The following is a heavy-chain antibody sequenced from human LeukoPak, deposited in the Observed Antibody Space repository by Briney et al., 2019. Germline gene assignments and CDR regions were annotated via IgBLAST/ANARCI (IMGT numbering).Heavy chain of an antibody. CDR2: INPSGGST. Sequence: ASVKVSCKASGYTFTSYYMHWVRQAPGQGLEWMGIINPSGGSTSYAQKFQGRVTMTRDMSTSTVYMELSSLRSEDTAVYYCARDDLGGYCSSTSCHAGVFFDYWGQGTLVTVSS. CDR3: ARDDLGGYCSSTSCHAGVFFDY. V-gene: IGHV1-46*01. D-gene: IGHD2-2*01. J-gene: IGHJ4*02. CDR1: GYTFTSYY.